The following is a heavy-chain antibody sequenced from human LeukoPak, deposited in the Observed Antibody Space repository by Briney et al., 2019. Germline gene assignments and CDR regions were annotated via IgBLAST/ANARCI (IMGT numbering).Heavy chain of an antibody. D-gene: IGHD3-3*02. V-gene: IGHV4-34*01. CDR3: ARGISTHWFDP. CDR2: IYYSGST. J-gene: IGHJ5*02. CDR1: GGSFSGYY. Sequence: SETLSLTCAVYGGSFSGYYWSWIRQPPGKGLEWIGSIYYSGSTYYNPSLKSRVTISVDTSKNQFSLKLSSVTAADTAVYYCARGISTHWFDPWGQGTLVIVSS.